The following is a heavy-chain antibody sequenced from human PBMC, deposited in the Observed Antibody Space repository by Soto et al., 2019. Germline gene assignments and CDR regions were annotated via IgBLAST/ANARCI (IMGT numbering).Heavy chain of an antibody. CDR1: GVTFSSYA. D-gene: IGHD3-10*01. V-gene: IGHV3-74*01. CDR2: INDDGTRT. CDR3: IRGPWPSSVGTGAF. Sequence: PGGSLGLSCASSGVTFSSYAMSWVRQAPGKGLEWVTRINDDGTRTDYADSAKGRFTISRDNAKDILYLQMNALRVDDTAVYYCIRGPWPSSVGTGAFWGQGTMVPVSS. J-gene: IGHJ4*02.